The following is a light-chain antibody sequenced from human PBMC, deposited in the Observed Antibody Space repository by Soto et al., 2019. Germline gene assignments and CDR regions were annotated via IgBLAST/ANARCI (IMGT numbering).Light chain of an antibody. CDR1: QSVLYSSNNKDY. Sequence: DIVMTQSPDSLAVSPGERATINCKSSQSVLYSSNNKDYLAWYQQKPGQPPKLLIYWASTRESGVPDRFSGSWSGTDFTLTISSLQAEDVAVYYCHQYYSTPHTFGQGTKLEIK. CDR2: WAS. V-gene: IGKV4-1*01. CDR3: HQYYSTPHT. J-gene: IGKJ2*01.